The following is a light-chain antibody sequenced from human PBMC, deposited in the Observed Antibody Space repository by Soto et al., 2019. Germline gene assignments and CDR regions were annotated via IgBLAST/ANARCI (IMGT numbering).Light chain of an antibody. CDR2: GSA. J-gene: IGKJ1*01. Sequence: EIVMTQSPATLSVSPGERATLSCRASQSVFSSLAWYQQRPGQAPRLLIYGSATRATGIPDRFSGSGSGTEFTLTISSLQSEDSAVYYCQQYNQWPRTFGQGTKVDIK. CDR1: QSVFSS. V-gene: IGKV3-15*01. CDR3: QQYNQWPRT.